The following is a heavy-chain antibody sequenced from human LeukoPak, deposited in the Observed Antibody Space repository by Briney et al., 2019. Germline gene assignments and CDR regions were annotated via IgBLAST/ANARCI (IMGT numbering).Heavy chain of an antibody. Sequence: YADSVKGPFTISRDNSKKTLYLQMNSLRAEDTAVYYCAKDVFKYYYDSSGYYSSGNAFDIWGQGTMVTVSS. V-gene: IGHV3-30*02. D-gene: IGHD3-22*01. J-gene: IGHJ3*02. CDR3: AKDVFKYYYDSSGYYSSGNAFDI.